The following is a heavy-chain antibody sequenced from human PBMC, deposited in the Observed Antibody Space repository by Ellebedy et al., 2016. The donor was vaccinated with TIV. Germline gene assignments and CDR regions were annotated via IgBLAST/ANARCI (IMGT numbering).Heavy chain of an antibody. CDR2: INPNSGGT. CDR3: AREKGGKYYFDY. J-gene: IGHJ4*02. CDR1: GYTFTGYY. Sequence: AASVKVSCKASGYTFTGYYMHWVRQAPGQGLEGMGWINPNSGGTNYAQKFQGRVTMTRDTSISTAYVELSRLRSDDTAVYYCAREKGGKYYFDYWGQGTLVTVSS. V-gene: IGHV1-2*02.